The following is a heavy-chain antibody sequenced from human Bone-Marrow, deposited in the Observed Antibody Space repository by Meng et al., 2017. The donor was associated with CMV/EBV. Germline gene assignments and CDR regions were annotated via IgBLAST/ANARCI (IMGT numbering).Heavy chain of an antibody. J-gene: IGHJ3*02. V-gene: IGHV4-39*07. CDR3: AREGYCSSTSCQSPGAFDI. CDR2: IYYSGST. D-gene: IGHD2-2*01. Sequence: GSLRLSCTVSGGSISSSSYYWGWIRQPPGKGLEWIGSIYYSGSTYYNPSLKSRVTISVDTSKNQFSLKLSSVTAADTAVYYCAREGYCSSTSCQSPGAFDIWGQGTMVTVSS. CDR1: GGSISSSSYY.